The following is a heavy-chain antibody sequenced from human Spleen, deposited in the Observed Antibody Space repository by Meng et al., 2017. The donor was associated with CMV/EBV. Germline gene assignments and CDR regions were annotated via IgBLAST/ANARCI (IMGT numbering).Heavy chain of an antibody. CDR2: INPNSGGT. CDR1: GYTFTGYY. CDR3: ARDAGSFGVEYTSNWGFYYPYGMDV. D-gene: IGHD3-3*01. V-gene: IGHV1-2*02. J-gene: IGHJ6*02. Sequence: ASVKVSCKASGYTFTGYYMHWVRQAPGQGLEWMGWINPNSGGTNYAQKFQGRVTMTRDTSISTAYMELSRLRSDDTAVYYCARDAGSFGVEYTSNWGFYYPYGMDVWGQGTTVTVSS.